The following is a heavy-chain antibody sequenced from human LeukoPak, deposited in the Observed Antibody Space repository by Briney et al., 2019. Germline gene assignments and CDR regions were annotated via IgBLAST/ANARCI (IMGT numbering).Heavy chain of an antibody. J-gene: IGHJ4*02. CDR2: IYTSGST. CDR3: ARGGCSGGSCYVDY. CDR1: GGSISSGSYY. D-gene: IGHD2-15*01. Sequence: PSQTLSLTCAVSGGSISSGSYYWSWIRQPAGKGLEWIGRIYTSGSTNYNPSLKSRVTISVDTSKTQSSLKPGSVTAADTAVYYCARGGCSGGSCYVDYWGQGTLVTVSS. V-gene: IGHV4-61*02.